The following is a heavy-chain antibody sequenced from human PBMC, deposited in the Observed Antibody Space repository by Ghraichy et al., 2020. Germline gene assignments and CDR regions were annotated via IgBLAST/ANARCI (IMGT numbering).Heavy chain of an antibody. CDR1: GFTFSSYE. CDR2: ISSSGSTI. CDR3: ARVGPANDFWSGYPYYYYGMDV. V-gene: IGHV3-48*03. D-gene: IGHD3-3*01. Sequence: GSLRLSCAASGFTFSSYEMNWVRQAPGKGLEWVSYISSSGSTIYYADSVKGRFTISRDNAKNSLYLQMNSLRAEDTAVYYCARVGPANDFWSGYPYYYYGMDVWGQGTTVTVSS. J-gene: IGHJ6*02.